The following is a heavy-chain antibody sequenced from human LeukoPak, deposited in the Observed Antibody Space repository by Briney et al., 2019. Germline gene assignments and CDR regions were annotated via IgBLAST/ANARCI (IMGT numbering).Heavy chain of an antibody. CDR1: GYTFTGYY. CDR3: ARVLTRGYSYGYVY. CDR2: INPNSGGT. Sequence: ASVKVSCKASGYTFTGYYMHWVRQAPGQGLEWMRWINPNSGGTNYAQKFQGRVTMTRDTSISTAYMELSRLRSDDTAVYYCARVLTRGYSYGYVYWGQGTLVTVSS. D-gene: IGHD5-18*01. V-gene: IGHV1-2*02. J-gene: IGHJ4*02.